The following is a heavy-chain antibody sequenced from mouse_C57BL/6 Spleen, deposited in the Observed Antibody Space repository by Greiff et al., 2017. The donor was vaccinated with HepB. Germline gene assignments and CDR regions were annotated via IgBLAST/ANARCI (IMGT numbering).Heavy chain of an antibody. V-gene: IGHV1-26*01. D-gene: IGHD3-2*02. CDR1: GYTFTDYY. J-gene: IGHJ3*01. CDR3: GRGTAQATEFAY. Sequence: VQLQQSGPELVKPGASVKISCKASGYTFTDYYMNWVKQSHGKSLEWIGDINPNNGGTSYNQKFKGKATLTVDKSSSTAYMELRSLPSEDSAVYYCGRGTAQATEFAYWGQGTLVTVSA. CDR2: INPNNGGT.